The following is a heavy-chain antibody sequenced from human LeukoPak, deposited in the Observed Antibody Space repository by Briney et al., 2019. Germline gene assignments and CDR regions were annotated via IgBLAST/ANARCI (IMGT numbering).Heavy chain of an antibody. CDR1: GGSISSYY. J-gene: IGHJ6*03. CDR2: IYTSGST. CDR3: ARDLRVAAADIYYYYYMDV. Sequence: SETLSLTCTVSGGSISSYYWSWIRQPAGKGLEWIRRIYTSGSTNYNPSLKSRVTMSVDTSRNQFSLKLSSVTAADTAVYYCARDLRVAAADIYYYYYMDVWGKGTTVTVSS. D-gene: IGHD6-13*01. V-gene: IGHV4-4*07.